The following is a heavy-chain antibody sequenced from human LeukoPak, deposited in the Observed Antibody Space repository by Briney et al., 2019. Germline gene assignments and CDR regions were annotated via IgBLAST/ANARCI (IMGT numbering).Heavy chain of an antibody. CDR3: ASVSRLLDYYDSSGYYYFDAFDI. Sequence: PGGSLRLSCAASGFTFSDYYMSWIRHAPGKGLDWVSYIIISSSYTNYADSVKGRFTISRDNAKSSLYLQVNSLRAEDTAVYYCASVSRLLDYYDSSGYYYFDAFDIWGQGTMVTVSS. CDR1: GFTFSDYY. V-gene: IGHV3-11*06. CDR2: IIISSSYT. J-gene: IGHJ3*02. D-gene: IGHD3-22*01.